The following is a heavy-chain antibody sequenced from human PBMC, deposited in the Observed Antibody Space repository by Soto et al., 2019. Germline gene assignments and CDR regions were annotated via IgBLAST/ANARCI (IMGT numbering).Heavy chain of an antibody. CDR2: FVGSTGSA. D-gene: IGHD1-1*01. J-gene: IGHJ4*02. CDR1: GFTFSSYT. V-gene: IGHV3-23*01. Sequence: GGSLRLSCAASGFTFSSYTMNWVRQAPGKGLEWVSTFVGSTGSAFYADSVKGRFTISRDDSKNTLYLQMNSLRAEDTAVYYCAKRHTTVATPANYFDYWGQGTLVTVSS. CDR3: AKRHTTVATPANYFDY.